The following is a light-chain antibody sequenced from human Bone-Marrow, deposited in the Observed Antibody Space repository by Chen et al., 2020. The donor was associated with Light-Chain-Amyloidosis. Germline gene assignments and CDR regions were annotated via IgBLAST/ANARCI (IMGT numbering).Light chain of an antibody. CDR3: YSKQSSGNHRV. J-gene: IGLJ2*01. Sequence: SYELTQPPSVSVSPGQTARITCSGDALPKKYAYWYQQKSGQAPVLVIYDDNKRPSGIPERFSGSSSGTMATLIISGAQVDDEADYYCYSKQSSGNHRVFGGGTKLTVL. CDR1: ALPKKY. V-gene: IGLV3-10*01. CDR2: DDN.